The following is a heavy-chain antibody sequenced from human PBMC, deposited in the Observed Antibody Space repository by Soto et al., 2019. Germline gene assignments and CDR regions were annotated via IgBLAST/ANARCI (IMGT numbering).Heavy chain of an antibody. CDR2: IYYIGAY. V-gene: IGHV4-59*02. CDR1: GASVSSYY. CDR3: ARTPETRDWLDP. Sequence: PSETLSLTCSVSGASVSSYYWSWVRQPPGTGLEWIGYIYYIGAYNYNPSLKSRVTISVDTSKNQFSLKLTSVTAADTAVYYCARTPETRDWLDPWGQGTLVTVSS. D-gene: IGHD1-7*01. J-gene: IGHJ5*02.